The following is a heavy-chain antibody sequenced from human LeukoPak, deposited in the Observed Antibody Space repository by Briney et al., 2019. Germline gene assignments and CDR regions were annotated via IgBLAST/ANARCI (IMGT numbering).Heavy chain of an antibody. V-gene: IGHV4-61*05. J-gene: IGHJ4*02. CDR3: GSGSAGRAGF. CDR2: FYYRGST. Sequence: SETLSLTCTVSGGSISSAVCYWRWIRQPPGKGLEWIGYFYYRGSTYYNPSLKSRVTISVDKSKNQFSLKLSSVTAADTGVYYCGSGSAGRAGFGGWGPLAMVSS. D-gene: IGHD3-10*01. CDR1: GGSISSAVCY.